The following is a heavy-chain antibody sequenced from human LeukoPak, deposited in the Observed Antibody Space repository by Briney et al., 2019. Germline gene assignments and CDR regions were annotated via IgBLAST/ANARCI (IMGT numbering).Heavy chain of an antibody. Sequence: ASVKVSCKASGYTFTSYGISWVRQAPGQGLEWMGRISAYNGNTNYAQKLQGRVTMTTDTSTSTAYKELRSLRSEDTAVYYCARDHWSDVVVITEIFDYWGQGTLVTVSS. CDR1: GYTFTSYG. D-gene: IGHD3-22*01. CDR3: ARDHWSDVVVITEIFDY. V-gene: IGHV1-18*01. J-gene: IGHJ4*02. CDR2: ISAYNGNT.